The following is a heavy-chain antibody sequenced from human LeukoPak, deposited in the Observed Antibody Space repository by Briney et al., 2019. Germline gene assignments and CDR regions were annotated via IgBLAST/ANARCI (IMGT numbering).Heavy chain of an antibody. V-gene: IGHV3-7*01. CDR3: ARDHRSYYDFWSGYSPEYYFDY. J-gene: IGHJ4*02. CDR1: GFTFSSYW. Sequence: GGSLRLSCAASGFTFSSYWMSWVRQAPGEGLEWVAKINQDGTEKAYVDSVRGRFTISRDNAKNSLFLQMNSLRAEDTAVYYCARDHRSYYDFWSGYSPEYYFDYWGQGTLVTVSS. CDR2: INQDGTEK. D-gene: IGHD3-3*01.